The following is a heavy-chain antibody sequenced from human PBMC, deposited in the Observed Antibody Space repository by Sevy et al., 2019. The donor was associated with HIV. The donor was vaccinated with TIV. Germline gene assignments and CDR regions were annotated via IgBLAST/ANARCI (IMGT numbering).Heavy chain of an antibody. J-gene: IGHJ6*02. Sequence: GGSLRLSCAASGFIFSNYGMNWVRQAPGKGLEWVSSISSSGSYIYYGDSVKGRFTISRDNAKNSLFLQMNSLRAEDTVVYYCAREDYSNYYFYAMDVWGQGTTVTVSS. CDR3: AREDYSNYYFYAMDV. D-gene: IGHD4-4*01. CDR2: ISSSGSYI. CDR1: GFIFSNYG. V-gene: IGHV3-21*01.